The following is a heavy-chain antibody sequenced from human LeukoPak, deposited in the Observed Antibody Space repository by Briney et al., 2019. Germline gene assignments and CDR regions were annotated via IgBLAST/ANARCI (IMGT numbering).Heavy chain of an antibody. CDR3: ARHSRFGELSRWFDP. V-gene: IGHV4-39*01. CDR2: IYYSGST. Sequence: KPSETLSLTCTVSSGSISSSSYYWGRIRQPPGKGLEWIGSIYYSGSTYYNPSLKSRVTISVDTSKNQFSLKLSSVTAADTAVYYCARHSRFGELSRWFDPWGQGTLVTVSS. D-gene: IGHD3-10*01. J-gene: IGHJ5*02. CDR1: SGSISSSSYY.